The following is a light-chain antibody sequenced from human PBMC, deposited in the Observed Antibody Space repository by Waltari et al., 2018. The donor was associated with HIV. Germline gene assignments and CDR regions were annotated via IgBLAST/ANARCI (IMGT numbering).Light chain of an antibody. CDR3: QQYYSNSYT. CDR2: WAS. J-gene: IGKJ2*01. V-gene: IGKV4-1*01. CDR1: RSVLSSSNNKNY. Sequence: DIVMTQSPDSLAVSLGEGDTMNCRSSRSVLSSSNNKNYLAWYHQKPGQPPKLLIYWASTRESGVPDRFSGSGSGTDFTLTISSLQTEDVAVYYCQQYYSNSYTFGQGTKLEIK.